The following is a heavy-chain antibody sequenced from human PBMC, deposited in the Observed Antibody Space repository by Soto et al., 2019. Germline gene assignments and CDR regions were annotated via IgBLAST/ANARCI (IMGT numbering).Heavy chain of an antibody. D-gene: IGHD7-27*01. V-gene: IGHV4-61*01. Sequence: PSETLSLTCTVSGGSVSRCSYYWSWIRQPPGKGLEWIGYIYYSGSTNYNPSLKSRVTISVDTPKNQFSLKLSSVTAADTAVYYCAKNWNWGSLVHWGQGTLVTVSS. J-gene: IGHJ4*02. CDR3: AKNWNWGSLVH. CDR1: GGSVSRCSYY. CDR2: IYYSGST.